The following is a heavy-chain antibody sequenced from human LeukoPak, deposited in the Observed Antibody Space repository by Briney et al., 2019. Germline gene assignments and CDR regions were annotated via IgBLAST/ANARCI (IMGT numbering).Heavy chain of an antibody. CDR3: ARTGYSAYTGGDY. CDR1: GYTFTSYD. Sequence: ASVKVSCKASGYTFTSYDISWVRQATGQGLEWMGWMNPNSGNTGYAQKFQGRVAMTRNTSISTAYMELSSLRSDDTAVYYCARTGYSAYTGGDYWGQGTLVTVSS. V-gene: IGHV1-8*01. J-gene: IGHJ4*02. CDR2: MNPNSGNT. D-gene: IGHD5-12*01.